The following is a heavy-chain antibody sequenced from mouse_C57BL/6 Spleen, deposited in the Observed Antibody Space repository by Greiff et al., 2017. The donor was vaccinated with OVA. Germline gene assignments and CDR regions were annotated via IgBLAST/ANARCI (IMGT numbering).Heavy chain of an antibody. J-gene: IGHJ2*01. CDR3: ASAYYYGSSSLPY. V-gene: IGHV14-2*01. Sequence: VQLQQSGAELVKPGASVKLSCTASGFNIKDYYMHWVKQRTEQGLAWIGRIDPEDGEPKTAPKFQGKGTITPDTSSNTAYLQLSSLTSEDTAVYYCASAYYYGSSSLPYWGQGTTLTVSS. CDR2: IDPEDGEP. D-gene: IGHD1-1*01. CDR1: GFNIKDYY.